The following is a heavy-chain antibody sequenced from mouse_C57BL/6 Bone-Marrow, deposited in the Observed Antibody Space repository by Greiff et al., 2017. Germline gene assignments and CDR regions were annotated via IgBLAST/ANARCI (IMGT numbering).Heavy chain of an antibody. D-gene: IGHD3-3*01. V-gene: IGHV1-59*01. Sequence: QVQLQQPGAELVRPGTSVKLSCKASGYTFTSYWMHWVKQRPGQGLEWIGVIDPSDSYTNYNQKFKGKATLTVDTSSSTASMQLSSLTSEDSAVYYCARWLGYYFYYWGQGNTLTVSS. J-gene: IGHJ2*01. CDR3: ARWLGYYFYY. CDR1: GYTFTSYW. CDR2: IDPSDSYT.